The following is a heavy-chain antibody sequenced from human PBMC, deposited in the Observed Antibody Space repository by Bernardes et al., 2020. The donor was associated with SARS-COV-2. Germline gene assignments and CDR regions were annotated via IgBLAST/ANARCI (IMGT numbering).Heavy chain of an antibody. D-gene: IGHD2-15*01. CDR1: GFTLRNYW. CDR2: IRNDGSSL. J-gene: IGHJ3*01. V-gene: IGHV3-74*03. Sequence: GGSLRLSCEASGFTLRNYWMHWVRQAPGTGLVWVSRIRNDGSSLTYADSVKGRFTISRDNAKNTLYLQMNNLRAEDTADYYCTRVVEGRTGTFDVWGHGTVVTVSS. CDR3: TRVVEGRTGTFDV.